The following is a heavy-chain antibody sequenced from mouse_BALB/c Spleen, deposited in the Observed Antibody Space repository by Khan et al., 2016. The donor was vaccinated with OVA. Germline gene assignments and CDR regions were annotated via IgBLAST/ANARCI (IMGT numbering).Heavy chain of an antibody. Sequence: EVQLQESGPGLVKPSQSLSLTCTVTGYSITTNYAWDWIRQFPGNKLEWMGYISYSGSTSYNPSLKSRISITLDTSKNQFFLHLNSVTTEDTATYYCARKHYYVYAVDYWGQGTSVTVSS. V-gene: IGHV3-2*02. CDR2: ISYSGST. CDR1: GYSITTNYA. CDR3: ARKHYYVYAVDY. D-gene: IGHD1-2*01. J-gene: IGHJ4*01.